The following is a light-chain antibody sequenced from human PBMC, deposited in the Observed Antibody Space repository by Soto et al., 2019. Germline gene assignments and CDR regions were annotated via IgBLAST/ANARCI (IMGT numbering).Light chain of an antibody. J-gene: IGLJ2*01. CDR2: EVA. CDR1: SSDVGSYDR. Sequence: QSALTQPPPVSGSPGQSVTISCTGTSSDVGSYDRVSWYQQPPGTAPKLMIYEVANRPSGVPDRFSGSKSGNTASLTISGLQAEDGADYYCSSYTTSSTWVFGEGTKLTVL. V-gene: IGLV2-18*02. CDR3: SSYTTSSTWV.